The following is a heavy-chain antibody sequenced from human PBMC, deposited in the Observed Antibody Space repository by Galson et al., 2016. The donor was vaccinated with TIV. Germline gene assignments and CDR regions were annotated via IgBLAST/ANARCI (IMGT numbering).Heavy chain of an antibody. Sequence: LSLTCTVSGGSMGDSYWSWIRQTPGKGLEWIGYVYYTGGTKYNPSLKSRVTISVDTSKNQFSLRLSSVTAADTAMYYCARDIGGYDFDYWGQGTLVAVSS. CDR1: GGSMGDSY. J-gene: IGHJ4*02. CDR3: ARDIGGYDFDY. V-gene: IGHV4-59*01. CDR2: VYYTGGT. D-gene: IGHD5-12*01.